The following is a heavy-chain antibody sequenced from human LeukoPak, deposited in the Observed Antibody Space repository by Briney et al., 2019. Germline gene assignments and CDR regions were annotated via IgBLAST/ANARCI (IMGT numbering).Heavy chain of an antibody. V-gene: IGHV4-30-4*01. CDR1: GGSISSGDCY. CDR2: IYYSGST. CDR3: ARVSSRWLQDYYFDY. J-gene: IGHJ4*02. Sequence: SQTLSLTCTVSGGSISSGDCYWSWIRQPPGKGLEWIGYIYYSGSTYYNPSLKSRVTISVDTSKNQFSLKLSSVTAADTAVYYCARVSSRWLQDYYFDYWGQGTLVTVSS. D-gene: IGHD5-24*01.